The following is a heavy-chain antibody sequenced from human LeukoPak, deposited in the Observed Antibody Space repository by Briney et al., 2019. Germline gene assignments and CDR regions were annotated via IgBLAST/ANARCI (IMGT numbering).Heavy chain of an antibody. V-gene: IGHV3-30*03. Sequence: PGRSLGLSCAASGFTFSWYGIHWVRQAPGRGLEWVAVISYDGSNKYYGDSVKGRFAISRDNSKNTLFLQMNSLRAEDTAVYYCTTLHFWGQGTLVTVSS. CDR1: GFTFSWYG. CDR2: ISYDGSNK. D-gene: IGHD3-3*02. J-gene: IGHJ4*02. CDR3: TTLHF.